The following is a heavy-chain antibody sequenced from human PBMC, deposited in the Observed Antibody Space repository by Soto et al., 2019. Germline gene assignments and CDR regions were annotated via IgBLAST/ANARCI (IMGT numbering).Heavy chain of an antibody. CDR2: INPSGGST. CDR3: ARDSTPYDSSGYCID. Sequence: GASVKVSCKASGYTFTSYYMHWVRQAPGQGLEWMGIINPSGGSTSYAQKFQGRVTMTRDTSTSTVHMELSSLRSEDTAVYYCARDSTPYDSSGYCIDWGQGTLVTVSS. V-gene: IGHV1-46*01. D-gene: IGHD3-22*01. J-gene: IGHJ4*02. CDR1: GYTFTSYY.